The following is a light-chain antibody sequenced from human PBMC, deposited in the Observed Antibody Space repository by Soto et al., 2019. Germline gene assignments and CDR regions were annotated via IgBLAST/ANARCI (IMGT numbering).Light chain of an antibody. CDR1: QSVLYSSNNKNY. CDR2: WAS. CDR3: QQYYSTPMYT. V-gene: IGKV4-1*01. J-gene: IGKJ2*01. Sequence: DIVMTQSPDSLAVSLGERATINCKSSQSVLYSSNNKNYLAWYQQKPGQPPKLLIYWASTRESGVPDRFSGSGSGTDFTLTISSLQDEDVEVYYCQQYYSTPMYTFGQGTKMEIK.